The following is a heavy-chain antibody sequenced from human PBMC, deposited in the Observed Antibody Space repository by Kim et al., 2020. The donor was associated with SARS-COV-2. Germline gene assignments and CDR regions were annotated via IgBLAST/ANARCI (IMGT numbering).Heavy chain of an antibody. CDR3: ARGSGYSSDRYV. D-gene: IGHD6-19*01. Sequence: GGSLRLSCAASGFSFSDYWMSWVRQAPGKGLEWVGNIKEDGSDKYYVDSVKGRFTISRDNAKNSLYLQMNSLGAEDTAIYYCARGSGYSSDRYVWGQGTTVTVSS. CDR1: GFSFSDYW. V-gene: IGHV3-7*01. J-gene: IGHJ6*02. CDR2: IKEDGSDK.